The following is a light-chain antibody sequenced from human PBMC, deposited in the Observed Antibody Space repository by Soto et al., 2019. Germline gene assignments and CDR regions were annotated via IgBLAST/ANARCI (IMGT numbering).Light chain of an antibody. J-gene: IGKJ5*01. CDR2: AAS. CDR3: QQTRSGIT. V-gene: IGKV1-39*01. CDR1: QTIDSY. Sequence: DIQLTQSPPSLSATVGDRVTITCRASQTIDSYLNWFQQKPGMAPKRLIYAASKLQSGVPSRFRGSGSGKDFTLTIDTLQPDDFASYYCQQTRSGITFGQGTRLEIK.